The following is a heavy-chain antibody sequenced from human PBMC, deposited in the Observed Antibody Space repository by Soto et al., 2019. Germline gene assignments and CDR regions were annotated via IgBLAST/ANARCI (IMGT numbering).Heavy chain of an antibody. V-gene: IGHV4-59*01. D-gene: IGHD3-16*02. CDR1: GGSISSYY. CDR3: ARSYDYIWGSYPQGPSFDY. J-gene: IGHJ4*02. CDR2: IYYSGST. Sequence: SETLSLTCTVSGGSISSYYWSWIRQPPGKGLEWIGYIYYSGSTNYNPSLKSRVTISVDTSKNQFSLKLSSVTAADTAVYYCARSYDYIWGSYPQGPSFDYWGQGTLVTVSS.